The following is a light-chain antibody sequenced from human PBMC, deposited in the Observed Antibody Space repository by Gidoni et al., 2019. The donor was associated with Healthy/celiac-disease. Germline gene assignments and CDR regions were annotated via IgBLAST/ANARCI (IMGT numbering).Light chain of an antibody. Sequence: DTQMTQSPSTLSASVGDRVTITCRASQSISSWLAWYQQKPGKAPKLLIYDASSLESGVRSRCSGSGSGTEFTLTISSLQPDYFATYYCEQYDSYEYTFGQGTKLEIK. CDR3: EQYDSYEYT. CDR1: QSISSW. V-gene: IGKV1-5*01. CDR2: DAS. J-gene: IGKJ2*01.